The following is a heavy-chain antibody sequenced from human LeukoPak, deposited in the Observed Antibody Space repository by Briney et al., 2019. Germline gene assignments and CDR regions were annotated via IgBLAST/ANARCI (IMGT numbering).Heavy chain of an antibody. CDR3: ARDRWYGDYSGKYYFDY. CDR1: GFTFSAYH. CDR2: ISSSSSYT. D-gene: IGHD4-17*01. Sequence: AGTLTLSCAASGFTFSAYHMSWIRQAPGKQPQRTSYISSSSSYTNYADSVKGRFTISRDNAKNSLYLQMNSLRAEDTAVYYCARDRWYGDYSGKYYFDYWGQGTLVTVSS. V-gene: IGHV3-11*06. J-gene: IGHJ4*02.